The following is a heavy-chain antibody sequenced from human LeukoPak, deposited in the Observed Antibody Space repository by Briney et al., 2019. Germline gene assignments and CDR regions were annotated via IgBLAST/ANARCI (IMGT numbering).Heavy chain of an antibody. CDR3: SRGDYMDV. J-gene: IGHJ6*03. V-gene: IGHV3-21*01. Sequence: GGSLRLSCAASGFTFSSYYMNWVRQAPGKGPEWVSSMSPNSNYIYYADSVKGRFTISRDNANNSLFLQMNSLRAEDTAVYYCSRGDYMDVWGKGTTVTVSS. CDR2: MSPNSNYI. CDR1: GFTFSSYY.